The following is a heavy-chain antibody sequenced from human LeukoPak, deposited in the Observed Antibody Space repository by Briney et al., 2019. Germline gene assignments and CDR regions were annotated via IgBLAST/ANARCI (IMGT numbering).Heavy chain of an antibody. CDR2: ISGSGGST. Sequence: GGSLRLSCAASGFTFSSYAMSWVRQAPGKGLEWVSAISGSGGSTYYADSVKGRFTISRDNSNNTLYLQMNSLRAEDTAVYYCAKGAASRGYTYVANWGQGTLVSVSS. D-gene: IGHD5-18*01. J-gene: IGHJ4*02. CDR1: GFTFSSYA. V-gene: IGHV3-23*01. CDR3: AKGAASRGYTYVAN.